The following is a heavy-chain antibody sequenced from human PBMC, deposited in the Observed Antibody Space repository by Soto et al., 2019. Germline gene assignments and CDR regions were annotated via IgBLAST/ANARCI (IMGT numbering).Heavy chain of an antibody. Sequence: GSLRLSCAASGFTFSSYAMSWVRQAPGKGLEWVSAISGSGGSTYYADSVKGRFTISRDNSKNTLYLQMNSLRAEDTAVYYCAKDRITMIVVVITEPDYWGQGTLVTVSS. J-gene: IGHJ4*02. D-gene: IGHD3-22*01. CDR3: AKDRITMIVVVITEPDY. CDR1: GFTFSSYA. V-gene: IGHV3-23*01. CDR2: ISGSGGST.